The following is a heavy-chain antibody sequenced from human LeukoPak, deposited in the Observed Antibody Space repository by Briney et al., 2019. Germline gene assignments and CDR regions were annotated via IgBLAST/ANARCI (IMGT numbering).Heavy chain of an antibody. J-gene: IGHJ4*02. CDR2: IYHTGST. CDR1: GGSISSYY. CDR3: ARAGWIITSGIDY. D-gene: IGHD3-10*01. V-gene: IGHV4-59*08. Sequence: PSETLSLTCTVSGGSISSYYWAWIRQPPGKGLEWIGTIYHTGSTCYTPSLGSRVTISVDTSKNEFSLNLNSVTAADTAVYYCARAGWIITSGIDYWGQGALVTVSS.